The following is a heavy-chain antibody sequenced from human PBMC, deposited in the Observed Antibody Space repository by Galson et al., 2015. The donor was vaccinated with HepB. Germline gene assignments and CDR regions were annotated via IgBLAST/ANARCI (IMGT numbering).Heavy chain of an antibody. Sequence: QSGAEVKESGESLKISCKGSGYSFSNYWIGWVRQMPGKGLEWMGIIYPGDSDTRYSPSFQGQVTISADKSISTAYLQWSSLKASDTAMYYCARVTGYSSTPPLYWGQGTLVTVSS. CDR1: GYSFSNYW. D-gene: IGHD6-13*01. J-gene: IGHJ4*02. CDR3: ARVTGYSSTPPLY. CDR2: IYPGDSDT. V-gene: IGHV5-51*01.